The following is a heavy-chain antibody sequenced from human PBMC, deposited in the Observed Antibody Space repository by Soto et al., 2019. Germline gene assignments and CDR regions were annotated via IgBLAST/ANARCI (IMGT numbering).Heavy chain of an antibody. J-gene: IGHJ5*02. Sequence: QLQLQESGPGLVKPSETLSLTCTVSGGSISSSSYYWGWIRQPPGKGLEWIGSIYYSGSTYYNPSLKSRVTISVDTSKNQFSLKLSSVTAADTAVYYCARRLPLIAAAGNPEAWGQGTLVTVSS. CDR3: ARRLPLIAAAGNPEA. V-gene: IGHV4-39*01. CDR1: GGSISSSSYY. D-gene: IGHD6-13*01. CDR2: IYYSGST.